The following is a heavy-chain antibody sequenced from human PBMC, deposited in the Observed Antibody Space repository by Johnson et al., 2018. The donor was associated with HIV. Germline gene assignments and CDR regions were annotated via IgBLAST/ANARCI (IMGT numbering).Heavy chain of an antibody. V-gene: IGHV3-NL1*01. J-gene: IGHJ3*02. D-gene: IGHD3-10*01. CDR1: GFTFSDYA. CDR2: INSDGSSA. Sequence: QVQLVESGGGVVQPGGSLRLSCVASGFTFSDYAMHWVRQAPGKGLEWVSRINSDGSSAIYTDSVTGRFTISRDNTKNTLYVQMNSLRAEDTAVYYCAKSTQANILRESGPYGAFDIWGQGTMVTVSS. CDR3: AKSTQANILRESGPYGAFDI.